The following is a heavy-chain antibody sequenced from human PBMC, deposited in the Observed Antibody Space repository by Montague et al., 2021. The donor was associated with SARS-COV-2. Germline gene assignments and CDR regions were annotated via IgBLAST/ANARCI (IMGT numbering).Heavy chain of an antibody. CDR2: ISANNGNT. D-gene: IGHD1-14*01. CDR1: GYTFTSYG. J-gene: IGHJ3*02. Sequence: LGKVSFKASGYTFTSYGIIWVRQAPGQGLEWMGWISANNGNTNYAQKFQGRVTMTTDTSTTTAYVELRSLRSDDTAVYYCARKPQGGASHIWGQGTMVTVSS. CDR3: ARKPQGGASHI. V-gene: IGHV1-18*01.